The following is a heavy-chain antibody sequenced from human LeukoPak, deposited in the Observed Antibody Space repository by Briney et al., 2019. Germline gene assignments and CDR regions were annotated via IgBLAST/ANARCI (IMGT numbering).Heavy chain of an antibody. Sequence: PSETLSLTCTVSGYSISSGYYWGWIRQPPGKGLEWIGSIYHSGSTYYNPSLKSRVTISVDTSKNQFSLKLSSVTAADTAVYYCASLWFRETYPDYWGQGTLVTVSS. J-gene: IGHJ4*02. CDR1: GYSISSGYY. CDR3: ASLWFRETYPDY. CDR2: IYHSGST. D-gene: IGHD3-10*01. V-gene: IGHV4-38-2*02.